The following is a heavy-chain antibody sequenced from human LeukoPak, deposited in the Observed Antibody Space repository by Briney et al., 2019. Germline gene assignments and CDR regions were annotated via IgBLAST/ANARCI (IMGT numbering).Heavy chain of an antibody. CDR1: GYTFTSYD. J-gene: IGHJ4*02. V-gene: IGHV1-8*01. CDR3: ARVYSRRSSGIYYADY. CDR2: MGPNSGNT. D-gene: IGHD3-22*01. Sequence: GASVKVSCKSSGYTFTSYDINWVRQATGQGREWMGCMGPNSGNTGYAQKFQGRVTMTRNTSINTAYMELSSLRSEETAVYYCARVYSRRSSGIYYADYWGQGTLVTVSS.